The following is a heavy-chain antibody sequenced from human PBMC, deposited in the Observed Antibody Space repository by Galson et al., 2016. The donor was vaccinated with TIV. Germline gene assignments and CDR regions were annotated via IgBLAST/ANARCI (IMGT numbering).Heavy chain of an antibody. D-gene: IGHD5-18*01. CDR1: GDTISSYV. CDR3: ASDRNTAFDTYHYYYGMDV. V-gene: IGHV1-69*13. Sequence: SVKVSCKASGDTISSYVFNWVRMAPGQGLEWMGGIIPLFRTTNYAQKFQGRVTITADESTNTAYMEWNSLRSGDTAVYYCASDRNTAFDTYHYYYGMDVWGQGTTVTVSS. CDR2: IIPLFRTT. J-gene: IGHJ6*02.